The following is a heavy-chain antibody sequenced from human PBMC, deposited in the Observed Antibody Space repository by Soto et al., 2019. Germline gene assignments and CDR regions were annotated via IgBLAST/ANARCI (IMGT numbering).Heavy chain of an antibody. CDR2: IYWDDDK. D-gene: IGHD7-27*01. J-gene: IGHJ4*02. CDR1: GFSLSTSGVG. CDR3: AQRLTGAPLDY. Sequence: SGPTLVNPTQTLTLTCTFSGFSLSTSGVGVGWIRQPPGKALEWLALIYWDDDKRYSPSLKSRLTITKDTSKNQVVLTMTNMDHVDTATYYCAQRLTGAPLDYRGQRTLVTVFS. V-gene: IGHV2-5*02.